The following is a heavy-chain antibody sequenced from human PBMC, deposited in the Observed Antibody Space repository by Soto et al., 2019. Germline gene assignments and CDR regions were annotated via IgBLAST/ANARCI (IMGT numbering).Heavy chain of an antibody. CDR2: ISAYNGNT. J-gene: IGHJ4*02. CDR1: GYTFTSYG. D-gene: IGHD3-22*01. V-gene: IGHV1-18*01. Sequence: ASVKVSCKASGYTFTSYGISWVRQAPGQGLEWMGWISAYNGNTNYAQKLQGRVTMTTDTSTSTAYMELRSLRSDDTAVYYCASHYYDSSGYYYVWDYFDYWGQGTLVTVSS. CDR3: ASHYYDSSGYYYVWDYFDY.